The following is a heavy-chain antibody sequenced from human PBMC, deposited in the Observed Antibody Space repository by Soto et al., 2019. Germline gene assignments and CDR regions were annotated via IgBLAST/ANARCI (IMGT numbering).Heavy chain of an antibody. Sequence: SETLSLTCTVSGGSISSSSYYWGWIRQPPGKGLEWIGSIYYSGSTYYNPSLKSRVTISVDTSKNQFSLKLSSVTAADTTVYYCARGYSSSWYSYYYGMDVWGQGTTVTVS. J-gene: IGHJ6*02. CDR2: IYYSGST. D-gene: IGHD6-13*01. V-gene: IGHV4-39*01. CDR3: ARGYSSSWYSYYYGMDV. CDR1: GGSISSSSYY.